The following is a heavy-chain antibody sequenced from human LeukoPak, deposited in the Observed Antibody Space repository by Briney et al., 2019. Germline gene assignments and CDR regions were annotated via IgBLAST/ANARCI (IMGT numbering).Heavy chain of an antibody. J-gene: IGHJ4*02. D-gene: IGHD6-19*01. CDR3: ARDSGWSKPDY. Sequence: ASVKVSCKASGYTFTGYYMHWVRQAPGQGLEWTGWINPNSGGTNYAQKFQGWVTMTRDTSISTAYMELGRLRSDDTAVYYCARDSGWSKPDYWGQGTLVTVSS. CDR1: GYTFTGYY. V-gene: IGHV1-2*04. CDR2: INPNSGGT.